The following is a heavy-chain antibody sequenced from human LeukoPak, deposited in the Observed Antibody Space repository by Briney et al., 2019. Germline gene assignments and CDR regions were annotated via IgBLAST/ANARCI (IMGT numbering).Heavy chain of an antibody. Sequence: GGSLRLSCAASGFTFSSYWMHWVRQAPGKGLVWVSRINSDGGSTSYADSVKGRFTISRDNAKNTLYLQMNSLRAEDTAVYYCARDFYYDFWSGSYNWFDPWGQGTLVTVSS. CDR3: ARDFYYDFWSGSYNWFDP. V-gene: IGHV3-74*01. J-gene: IGHJ5*02. D-gene: IGHD3-3*01. CDR1: GFTFSSYW. CDR2: INSDGGST.